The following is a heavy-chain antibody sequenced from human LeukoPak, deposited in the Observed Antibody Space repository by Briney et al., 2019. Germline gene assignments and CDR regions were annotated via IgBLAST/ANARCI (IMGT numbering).Heavy chain of an antibody. V-gene: IGHV5-51*01. CDR1: GYSFTSYW. Sequence: GESLKISCKGSGYSFTSYWIGWVRQMPGKGLEWMGIIYPGDSDTRYSPSFQGQVTISADKSISTAYLQWSSLKATDTAMYYCARYKLTGYESDAFDIWGQGTMVTVSS. D-gene: IGHD3-9*01. CDR2: IYPGDSDT. J-gene: IGHJ3*02. CDR3: ARYKLTGYESDAFDI.